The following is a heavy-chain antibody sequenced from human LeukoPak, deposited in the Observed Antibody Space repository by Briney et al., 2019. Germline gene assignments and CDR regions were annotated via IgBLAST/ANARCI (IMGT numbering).Heavy chain of an antibody. D-gene: IGHD3-16*02. CDR2: ISGSGGGR. J-gene: IGHJ4*02. Sequence: GGSLRLSCAASGFSFNIYAMNWVRQAPEQGLEWVATISGSGGGRYYADSVKGRFTISRDNAKNSLYLQMNSLRDEDTAVYYCESGSAFGGVIVISYFDYWGQGTLVTVSS. V-gene: IGHV3-23*01. CDR1: GFSFNIYA. CDR3: ESGSAFGGVIVISYFDY.